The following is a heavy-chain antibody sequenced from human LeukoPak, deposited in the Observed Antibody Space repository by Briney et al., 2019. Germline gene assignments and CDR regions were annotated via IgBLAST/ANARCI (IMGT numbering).Heavy chain of an antibody. D-gene: IGHD2-2*01. CDR3: ASQDIVVVPAAMQGPFDY. CDR2: ISSSSSYI. Sequence: GGSLRLSCAPSVFTFYVYAMHWVRQAPGKGLEWVSSISSSSSYIYYADSVKGRFTLSRDNAKNSLYLQMNSLRAEDTAVYYCASQDIVVVPAAMQGPFDYWGQGTLVTVSS. V-gene: IGHV3-21*01. J-gene: IGHJ4*02. CDR1: VFTFYVYA.